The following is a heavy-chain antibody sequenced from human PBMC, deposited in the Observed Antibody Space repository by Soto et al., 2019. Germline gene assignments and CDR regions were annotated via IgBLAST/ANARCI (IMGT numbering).Heavy chain of an antibody. J-gene: IGHJ6*02. D-gene: IGHD3-16*02. CDR3: ARDLIEEGYYYGMDV. V-gene: IGHV1-69*06. CDR2: IIPIFGTA. Sequence: SVKVSCKASGGTFSSYAISWVRQAPGQGLEWMGGIIPIFGTANYAQKFQGRVTITADKSTSTAYMELSSLRSEDTAVYYCARDLIEEGYYYGMDVWGQGTRVTVSS. CDR1: GGTFSSYA.